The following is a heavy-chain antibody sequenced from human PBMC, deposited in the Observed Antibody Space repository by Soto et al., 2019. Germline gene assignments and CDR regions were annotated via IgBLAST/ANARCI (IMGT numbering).Heavy chain of an antibody. CDR3: AAPGGGGGY. CDR1: GFTVSNNY. V-gene: IGHV3-53*01. CDR2: IYSGGYT. D-gene: IGHD3-10*01. Sequence: EVQLVESGGGLIQPGGSLRLSCAVSGFTVSNNYMSWVRQAPGKGLEGVSVIYSGGYTAYGDSVKGRFTISRDNSKNTITIQMRSPRPEDRAGYYGAAPGGGGGYWGQGTLVTVSS. J-gene: IGHJ4*02.